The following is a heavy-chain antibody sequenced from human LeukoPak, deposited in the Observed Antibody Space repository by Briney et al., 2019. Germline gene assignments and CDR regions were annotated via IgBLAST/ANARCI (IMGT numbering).Heavy chain of an antibody. Sequence: GGSLRLSCAASGFTFSSYSMNWVRQAPGKGLEWVSSISSSSSYIYYADSVKGRSTISRDNAKNSLYLQMNSLRAEDTAVYYCASTPDWNYLPGYWGQGTLVTVSS. V-gene: IGHV3-21*01. J-gene: IGHJ4*02. CDR1: GFTFSSYS. D-gene: IGHD1-7*01. CDR2: ISSSSSYI. CDR3: ASTPDWNYLPGY.